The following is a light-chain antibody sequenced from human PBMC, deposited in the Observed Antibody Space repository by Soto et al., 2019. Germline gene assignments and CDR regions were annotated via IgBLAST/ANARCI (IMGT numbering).Light chain of an antibody. J-gene: IGKJ1*01. CDR3: QQYGSSPVP. V-gene: IGKV3-20*01. CDR2: GAS. CDR1: QSISSSY. Sequence: EIVLTQSPGTLSLSPGERATLSCRASQSISSSYLAWYQQKPGQATRLLIYGASSRATGIPDRFSGSGSGTDFTLTISRLEPEDFAVYYCQQYGSSPVPFGRGIKVEIK.